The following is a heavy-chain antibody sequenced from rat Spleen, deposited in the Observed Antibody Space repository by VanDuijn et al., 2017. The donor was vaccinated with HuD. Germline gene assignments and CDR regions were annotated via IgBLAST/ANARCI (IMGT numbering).Heavy chain of an antibody. V-gene: IGHV5-20*01. CDR2: ISYDGSST. J-gene: IGHJ2*01. Sequence: EVQLVESGGGLVQPGRSMKLSCAASGFTFSNYDMAWVRQAPTKGLEWVASISYDGSSTYYRDSVKGRFTNYRDNAKSTLYLQMDSLRSEDTATYYCTREYGYNLYYFDYWGQGVMVTVSS. CDR1: GFTFSNYD. CDR3: TREYGYNLYYFDY. D-gene: IGHD1-5*01.